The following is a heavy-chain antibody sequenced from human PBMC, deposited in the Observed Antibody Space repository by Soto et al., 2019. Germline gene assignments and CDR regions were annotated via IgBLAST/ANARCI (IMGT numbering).Heavy chain of an antibody. V-gene: IGHV3-23*01. CDR3: AKKANYGQGSQYFDN. D-gene: IGHD3-10*01. J-gene: IGHJ4*02. Sequence: EVQLLESGGGLVQPGGSLRLSCAASGFTFSSYSMSWVRQAPGKGLEWVSGFRTGGDDATTYYADSVKGRFTISRDISKNMLFLQMNSLRAEDTAIYYCAKKANYGQGSQYFDNWGQGTLVTVSS. CDR2: FRTGGDDATT. CDR1: GFTFSSYS.